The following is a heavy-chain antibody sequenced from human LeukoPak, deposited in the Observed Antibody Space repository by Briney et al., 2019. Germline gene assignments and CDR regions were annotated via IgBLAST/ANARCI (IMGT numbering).Heavy chain of an antibody. CDR1: GFTFSSYA. CDR3: ARDCGGDCYRAFDI. D-gene: IGHD2-21*02. Sequence: GGSLRLSCAASGFTFSSYAMHWVRQAPGKGLEWVAVISYDGSNKYYADSVKGRFTISRDNSKNTLYLQMNSLRAEDTAVYYCARDCGGDCYRAFDIWGQGTMVTASS. V-gene: IGHV3-30*04. J-gene: IGHJ3*02. CDR2: ISYDGSNK.